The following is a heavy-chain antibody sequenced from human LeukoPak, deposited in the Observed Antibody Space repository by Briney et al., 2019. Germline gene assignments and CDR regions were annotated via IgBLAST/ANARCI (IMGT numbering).Heavy chain of an antibody. D-gene: IGHD3-22*01. J-gene: IGHJ4*02. CDR1: GFTFSSYW. V-gene: IGHV3-74*01. Sequence: GGSLRLSCAASGFTFSSYWMHWVRQAPGKGLVWVSRINSDGSSTSYADSVKGRFTISRDNAKNTLYLQMNSLRAEDTAVYYCARRPDYYDSSGYQGNFDYWGQGTLVTVSS. CDR3: ARRPDYYDSSGYQGNFDY. CDR2: INSDGSST.